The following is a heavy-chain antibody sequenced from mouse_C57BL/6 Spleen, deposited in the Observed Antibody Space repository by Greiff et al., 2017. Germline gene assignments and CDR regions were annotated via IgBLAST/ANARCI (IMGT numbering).Heavy chain of an antibody. J-gene: IGHJ4*01. CDR2: IYPGDGGT. Sequence: VKLVESGPELVKPGASVKISCKASGYAFSSSWMNWVKQRPGKGLEWIGRIYPGDGGTNYNGKFKGQATLTADKSSSTAYMQLSSLTSEDSAVYFCARFRGYAMDYWGQGTSVTVSS. CDR3: ARFRGYAMDY. V-gene: IGHV1-82*01. CDR1: GYAFSSSW.